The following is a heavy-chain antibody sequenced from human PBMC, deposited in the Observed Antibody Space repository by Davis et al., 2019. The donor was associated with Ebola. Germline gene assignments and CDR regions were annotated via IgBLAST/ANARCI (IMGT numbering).Heavy chain of an antibody. Sequence: PGGSLRLSCAAPGFTFSAFGMHWVRQAPGKGLEWVAFTRYDGVNTYYGDSVKGRFTISRDNSRNTLYLQMNSLRAEDTAVYYCVKVEQGVVVEAAPHYYYYGMDVWGQGTTVIVSS. CDR1: GFTFSAFG. V-gene: IGHV3-30*02. CDR3: VKVEQGVVVEAAPHYYYYGMDV. J-gene: IGHJ6*02. D-gene: IGHD2-15*01. CDR2: TRYDGVNT.